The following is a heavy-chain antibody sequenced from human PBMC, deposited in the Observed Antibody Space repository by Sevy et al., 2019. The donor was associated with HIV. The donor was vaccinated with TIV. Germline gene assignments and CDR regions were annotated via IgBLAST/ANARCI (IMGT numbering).Heavy chain of an antibody. CDR1: GFTFSSYG. V-gene: IGHV3-30*18. D-gene: IGHD2-15*01. CDR3: AKDQLLGYCSGGSCAFGAFDI. Sequence: GGSLRLSCAASGFTFSSYGIHWVRQAPGKGLEWVAVISYDGNNKYYVDFVKGRFTIARDNSKNRLYLQMNSLRAEDTAVYYCAKDQLLGYCSGGSCAFGAFDIWGRGTMVTVSS. J-gene: IGHJ3*02. CDR2: ISYDGNNK.